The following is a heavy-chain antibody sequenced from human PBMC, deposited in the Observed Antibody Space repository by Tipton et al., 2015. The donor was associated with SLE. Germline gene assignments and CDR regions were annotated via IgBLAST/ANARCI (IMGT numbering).Heavy chain of an antibody. CDR2: IYYSGST. V-gene: IGHV4-59*11. D-gene: IGHD6-19*01. J-gene: IGHJ5*02. Sequence: LRLSCTVSGGSISSHYWSWTRQPPGKGLEWIGYIYYSGSTNYNPSLKSRVTISVDTSKNQFSLKLSSVTAADTAVYYCARVYSSDWGWFDPWGQGTLVTVSS. CDR3: ARVYSSDWGWFDP. CDR1: GGSISSHY.